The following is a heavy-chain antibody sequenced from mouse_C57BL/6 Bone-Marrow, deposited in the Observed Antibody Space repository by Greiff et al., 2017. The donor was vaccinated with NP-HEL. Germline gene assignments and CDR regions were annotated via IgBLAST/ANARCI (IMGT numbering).Heavy chain of an antibody. J-gene: IGHJ4*01. V-gene: IGHV1-55*01. CDR2: IYPGSGST. Sequence: VQLQQPGAELVKPGASVKMSCKASGYTFTSYWITWVKQRPGQGLEWIGDIYPGSGSTNYNEKFKSKATLTVDTSSSTAYMQLSSLTSEDSAVYYCARCGYYYGSSYYYAMDYWGQGTSVTVSS. CDR1: GYTFTSYW. CDR3: ARCGYYYGSSYYYAMDY. D-gene: IGHD1-1*01.